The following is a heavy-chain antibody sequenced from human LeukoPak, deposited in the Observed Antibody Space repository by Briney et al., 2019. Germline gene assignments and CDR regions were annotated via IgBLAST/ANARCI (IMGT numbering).Heavy chain of an antibody. Sequence: SQTLSLTCAISGDSVSSNSAAWNWIRQSPSRGLEWLGRTYYRSKWYTYYAASVKSRIAIDRDTSKNQFSLQLNSVTPEDTAVYYCARSTGPIDYWGQGTLVTVSS. CDR3: ARSTGPIDY. J-gene: IGHJ4*02. D-gene: IGHD1-1*01. CDR2: TYYRSKWYT. CDR1: GDSVSSNSAA. V-gene: IGHV6-1*01.